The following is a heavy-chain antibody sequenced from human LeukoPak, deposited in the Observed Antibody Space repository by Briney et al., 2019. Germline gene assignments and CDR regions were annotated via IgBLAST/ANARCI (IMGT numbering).Heavy chain of an antibody. V-gene: IGHV4-34*01. CDR2: INHSGST. CDR3: AKRSYYDFWSGYSGGAFDI. Sequence: SETLSLTCAVYGGSFSGYYWSWIRQPPGKGLEWVGEINHSGSTNYNPSLKSRVTISVDTSKNQFSLKLSSVTAADTAVYYCAKRSYYDFWSGYSGGAFDIWGQRTMVTVSS. J-gene: IGHJ3*02. D-gene: IGHD3-3*01. CDR1: GGSFSGYY.